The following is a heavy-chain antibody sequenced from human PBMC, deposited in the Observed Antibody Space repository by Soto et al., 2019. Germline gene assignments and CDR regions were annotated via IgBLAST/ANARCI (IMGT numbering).Heavy chain of an antibody. Sequence: QVQLVESGGGVVQPGRSLRLSCAASGFTFSSYGMHWVRQAPGKGLEWVAGIWYDGSNKYYADSVKGRCTISRHNSKNTRYLQMNSRRAEDTAVYYSSRDRHKYDDILTGYSTPYCFDYWGQRSLVTVSS. CDR3: SRDRHKYDDILTGYSTPYCFDY. V-gene: IGHV3-33*01. CDR2: IWYDGSNK. J-gene: IGHJ4*02. D-gene: IGHD3-9*01. CDR1: GFTFSSYG.